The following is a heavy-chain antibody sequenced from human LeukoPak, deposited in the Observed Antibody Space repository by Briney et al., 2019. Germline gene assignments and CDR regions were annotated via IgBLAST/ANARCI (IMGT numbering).Heavy chain of an antibody. CDR3: TTDRGYSYGYLY. V-gene: IGHV3-15*01. J-gene: IGHJ4*02. CDR1: GFTFSNAW. D-gene: IGHD5-18*01. CDR2: IKSKTDGGTT. Sequence: PGGSLRLPCAASGFTFSNAWMSWVRQAPGKGLEWVGRIKSKTDGGTTDYAAPVKGRFTISRDDSKTTLYLQMNSLKTEDTAVYYCTTDRGYSYGYLYWGQGTLVTVSS.